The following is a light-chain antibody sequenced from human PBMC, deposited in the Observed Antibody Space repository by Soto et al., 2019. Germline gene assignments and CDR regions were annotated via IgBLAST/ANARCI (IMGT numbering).Light chain of an antibody. J-gene: IGLJ2*01. CDR1: RRDVGSYNL. Sequence: QSVLTEPASVSGSPGQSITISCTGSRRDVGSYNLVSWYQHHPGKAPKLMIYDVNKRPSGVSNRFSGSKSGNTASLTISGLQPEDEADYYCCSYAGSSTVIFVGGTKLTVL. CDR3: CSYAGSSTVI. CDR2: DVN. V-gene: IGLV2-23*02.